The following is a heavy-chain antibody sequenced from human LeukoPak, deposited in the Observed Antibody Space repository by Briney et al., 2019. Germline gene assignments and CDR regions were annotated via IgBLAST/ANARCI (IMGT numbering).Heavy chain of an antibody. CDR1: GFTFSNFG. CDR3: AKDSGIAVAGTLRAFDI. CDR2: ISYDGSNK. Sequence: PGRSLRLSCAASGFTFSNFGMHWVRQAPGQGLEWVAVISYDGSNKYFADSVKGRFTISRDNSKNTLYLQMNSLRAEDTAVYYCAKDSGIAVAGTLRAFDIWGQGTMVTVSS. J-gene: IGHJ3*02. V-gene: IGHV3-30*18. D-gene: IGHD6-19*01.